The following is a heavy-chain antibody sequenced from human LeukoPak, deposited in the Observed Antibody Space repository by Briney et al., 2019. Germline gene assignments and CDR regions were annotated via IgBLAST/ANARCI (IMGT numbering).Heavy chain of an antibody. CDR2: ISSSSSTT. J-gene: IGHJ5*02. CDR3: ARGHDGVVGWFAP. V-gene: IGHV3-48*01. D-gene: IGHD2-15*01. Sequence: GGSLRLSCAASGFTFSSYSMNWVRQAPGKGLEWVSYISSSSSTTYYADSVKGRFTISRDNAKNSLYLQMNSLRAEDTAVYYCARGHDGVVGWFAPWGRGTLVTVSS. CDR1: GFTFSSYS.